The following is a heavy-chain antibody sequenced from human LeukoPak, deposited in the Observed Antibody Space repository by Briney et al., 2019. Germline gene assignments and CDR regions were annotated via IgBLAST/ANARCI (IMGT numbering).Heavy chain of an antibody. CDR3: ASYAYYYDSSGYYTFDY. CDR2: IIPIFGTA. Sequence: ASVKVSCKASGYTFTSYGISWVRQAPGQGLEWMGGIIPIFGTANYAQRFQGRVTITADESTSTAYMELSSLRSEDTAVYYCASYAYYYDSSGYYTFDYWGQGTLVTVSS. J-gene: IGHJ4*02. D-gene: IGHD3-22*01. CDR1: GYTFTSYG. V-gene: IGHV1-69*13.